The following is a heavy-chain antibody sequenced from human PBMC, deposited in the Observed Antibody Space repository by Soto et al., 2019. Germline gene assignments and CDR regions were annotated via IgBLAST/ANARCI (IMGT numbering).Heavy chain of an antibody. V-gene: IGHV1-18*01. Sequence: ASVKVSCKASGYTFTSYGISWVRQAPGQGLEWMGWISAYNGNTNYAQKLQGRVTMTTDTSTSTAYMELRSLRSDDTAVYYCARDHSRQFSSEIDYWGQGTLVTVSS. CDR1: GYTFTSYG. CDR2: ISAYNGNT. CDR3: ARDHSRQFSSEIDY. D-gene: IGHD4-4*01. J-gene: IGHJ4*02.